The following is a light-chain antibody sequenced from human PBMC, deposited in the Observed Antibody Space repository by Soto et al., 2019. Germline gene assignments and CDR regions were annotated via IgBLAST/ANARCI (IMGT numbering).Light chain of an antibody. Sequence: IVLTQSPGTLSLAPGERATLSCRASQSVSTNLAWYQQKAGQAPRLLIYGASTRATGIPAMFSGSGSGTEFTLTISSLQSQDFATYYCQHYNSYSEAFGQGNKV. CDR1: QSVSTN. V-gene: IGKV3-15*01. CDR2: GAS. CDR3: QHYNSYSEA. J-gene: IGKJ1*01.